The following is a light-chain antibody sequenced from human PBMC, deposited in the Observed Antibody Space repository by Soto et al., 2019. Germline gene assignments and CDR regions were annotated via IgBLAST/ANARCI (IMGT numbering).Light chain of an antibody. V-gene: IGKV1-5*01. Sequence: IHITHSPSTLSASLGHGVTITFRASQSISSWLAWYQQKPGKAPKLLIYDASSLESGVPSRFSGSASGTDFTLTINRLEPEDFAVYYCQLYGISPHFGQGTRLEN. CDR3: QLYGISPH. CDR2: DAS. J-gene: IGKJ5*01. CDR1: QSISSW.